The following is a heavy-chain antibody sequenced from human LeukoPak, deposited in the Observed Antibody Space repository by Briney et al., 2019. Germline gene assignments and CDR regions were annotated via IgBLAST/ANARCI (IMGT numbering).Heavy chain of an antibody. CDR3: ARRGEAAAKGGRYFDQ. J-gene: IGHJ4*02. CDR1: GGSISSYY. CDR2: IYYSGST. Sequence: PSETLSLTCTVSGGSISSYYWSWIRQPPGKGLEWIGYIYYSGSTNYNPSLKSRVTISVDTSKNQFSLKLSSVNAADTAVYFCARRGEAAAKGGRYFDQWGQGTLVTVSS. D-gene: IGHD6-13*01. V-gene: IGHV4-59*08.